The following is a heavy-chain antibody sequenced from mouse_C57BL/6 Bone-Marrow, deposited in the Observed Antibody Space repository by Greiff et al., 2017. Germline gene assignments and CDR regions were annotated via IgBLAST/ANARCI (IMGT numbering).Heavy chain of an antibody. J-gene: IGHJ4*01. Sequence: VQLQQSGPELVKPGASVKISCKASGYAFSSSWMNWVKQRPGKGLEWIGRIYPGDGDTNYNGKFKGKATLTADKSSSTAYMQLSSLTSEDSAVYFCASSAQDAMDYWGQGTSVTVSS. CDR2: IYPGDGDT. CDR3: ASSAQDAMDY. CDR1: GYAFSSSW. D-gene: IGHD3-1*01. V-gene: IGHV1-82*01.